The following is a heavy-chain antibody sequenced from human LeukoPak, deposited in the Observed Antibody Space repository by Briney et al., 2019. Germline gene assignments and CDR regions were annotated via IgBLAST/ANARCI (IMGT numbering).Heavy chain of an antibody. CDR1: GFTFSDYY. CDR3: ARERSSTVTNSWYFDL. Sequence: PGGSLRLSCAASGFTFSDYYMSWIRQAPGKGLEWLSYITSSGSTIYYADSVKGRFTISRDNTKNSLYLQMNSLRAEDTAVYYCARERSSTVTNSWYFDLWGRGTLVTVSS. CDR2: ITSSGSTI. D-gene: IGHD4-17*01. J-gene: IGHJ2*01. V-gene: IGHV3-11*01.